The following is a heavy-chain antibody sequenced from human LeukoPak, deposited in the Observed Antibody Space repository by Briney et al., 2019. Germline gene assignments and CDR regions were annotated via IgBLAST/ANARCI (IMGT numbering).Heavy chain of an antibody. CDR1: GGSISSGGYY. CDR3: ARSIAAVVSGWFDP. J-gene: IGHJ5*02. CDR2: IYYSGST. V-gene: IGHV4-31*03. Sequence: SETLSLTCTVSGGSISSGGYYWSWIRQHPGKGLEWIGYIYYSGSTYYNPSLKSRLTISVDTSKNQFSLKLSSVTAADTAVYYCARSIAAVVSGWFDPWGQGTLVTVSS. D-gene: IGHD6-25*01.